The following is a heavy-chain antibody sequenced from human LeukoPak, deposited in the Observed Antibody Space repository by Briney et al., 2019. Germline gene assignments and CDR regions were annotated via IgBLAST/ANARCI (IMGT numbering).Heavy chain of an antibody. V-gene: IGHV4-59*01. Sequence: SETLSLTCTVSGGSISSYYWSWIRQPPGKGLEWIGYIYYSGSTNYNPSLKSRVTISVDTSKNQFSLKLSSVTAADTAVYYCARALSGSYYSYYYYYMDVWGKGTTVTVSS. CDR1: GGSISSYY. CDR2: IYYSGST. D-gene: IGHD1-26*01. CDR3: ARALSGSYYSYYYYYMDV. J-gene: IGHJ6*03.